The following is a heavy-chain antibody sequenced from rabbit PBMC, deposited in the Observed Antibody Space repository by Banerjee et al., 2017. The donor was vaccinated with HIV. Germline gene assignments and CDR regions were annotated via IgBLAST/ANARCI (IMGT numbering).Heavy chain of an antibody. V-gene: IGHV1S40*01. J-gene: IGHJ4*01. CDR3: ARNYDGSTYFYFKL. D-gene: IGHD8-1*01. CDR2: IYGGSSGNT. Sequence: QSLEESGGDLVKPGASLTLTCTASGFSFSSSYYMCWVRQAPGKGLEWIGCIYGGSSGNTYYASWAKGRFTISKTSSTTVTLQMTSLTAADTATYFCARNYDGSTYFYFKLWGPGTLVTVS. CDR1: GFSFSSSYY.